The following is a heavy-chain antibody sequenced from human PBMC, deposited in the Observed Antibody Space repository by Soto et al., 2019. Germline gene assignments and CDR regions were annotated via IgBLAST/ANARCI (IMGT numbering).Heavy chain of an antibody. V-gene: IGHV3-64D*06. CDR3: VKGAQYSGSYYYFDN. CDR2: ISDNGGST. J-gene: IGHJ4*02. Sequence: GGSLRLSCSASGFTFRSYSMHWVRQAPGKGLEYVSAISDNGGSTYYADSVKGRFTVSRDNSQNTLYLQMTTLRVEDTALYFCVKGAQYSGSYYYFDNWGQGTLVTVSS. D-gene: IGHD1-26*01. CDR1: GFTFRSYS.